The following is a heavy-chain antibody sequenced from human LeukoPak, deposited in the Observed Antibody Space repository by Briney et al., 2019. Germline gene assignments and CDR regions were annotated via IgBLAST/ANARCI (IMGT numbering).Heavy chain of an antibody. CDR1: GFTFSDHH. V-gene: IGHV3-11*05. J-gene: IGHJ6*02. Sequence: PGGSLRLSCAASGFTFSDHHMSWIRQAPGKGLDWVSYISTSSSHTDYADSVKGRFTISRDDAKDLLFLQMNSLRAEDTAVYYCARGHYGLDVWGQGTTVTVSS. CDR2: ISTSSSHT. CDR3: ARGHYGLDV.